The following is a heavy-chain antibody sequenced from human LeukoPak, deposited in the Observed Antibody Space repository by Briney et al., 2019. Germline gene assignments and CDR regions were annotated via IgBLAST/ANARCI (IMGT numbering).Heavy chain of an antibody. D-gene: IGHD6-19*01. J-gene: IGHJ4*02. CDR2: ISGSGGST. CDR1: GFTFSSCA. V-gene: IGHV3-23*01. Sequence: GGSLRLSCAASGFTFSSCAMSWVRQAPGKGLEWVSVISGSGGSTYYADSVKGRFTISRDNSKNTLYLQMNSLRAEDTAVYYCARKYSSGRPWDYWGQGTLVTVSS. CDR3: ARKYSSGRPWDY.